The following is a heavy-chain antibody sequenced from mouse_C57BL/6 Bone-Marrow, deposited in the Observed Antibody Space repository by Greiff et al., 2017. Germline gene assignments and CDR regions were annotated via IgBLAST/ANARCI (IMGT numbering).Heavy chain of an antibody. J-gene: IGHJ2*01. CDR2: FHPYNDDT. CDR1: GYTFTTYP. D-gene: IGHD5-1*01. Sequence: QVQLQQPGAELVMPGASVKMSCKASGYTFTTYPIEWMKQNHGKSLEWIGNFHPYNDDTKYNEKFKGKATLTVEKSSNTVYLELSRLTSDDSAVYYCARSSTFFYYFDYWGQGTTLTVPS. V-gene: IGHV1-47*01. CDR3: ARSSTFFYYFDY.